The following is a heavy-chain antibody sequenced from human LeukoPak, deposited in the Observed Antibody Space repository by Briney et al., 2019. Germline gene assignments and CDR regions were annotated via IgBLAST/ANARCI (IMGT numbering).Heavy chain of an antibody. CDR2: ISGGNGNT. CDR1: GYTFTTYA. D-gene: IGHD2-2*01. J-gene: IGHJ4*02. V-gene: IGHV1-3*01. CDR3: ARQMPLGEFDY. Sequence: ASVKVSCKASGYTFTTYAMHWVRQAPGQRLEWIGWISGGNGNTRYSQKFQGRVTFTRDTSASTAYMELSSLRSEDTAVYYCARQMPLGEFDYWGQGTLVTVSS.